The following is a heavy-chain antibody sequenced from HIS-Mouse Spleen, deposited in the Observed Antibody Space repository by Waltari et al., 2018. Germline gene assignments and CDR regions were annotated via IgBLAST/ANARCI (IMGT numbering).Heavy chain of an antibody. J-gene: IGHJ3*02. CDR1: GCILSSYW. V-gene: IGHV3-74*01. Sequence: EVQLVESGGGLVQRGGSLRLSCAASGCILSSYWMHWVRQAPGKGLVWVSRINSDGSSTSYADSVKGRFTISRDNAKNTLYLQMNSLRAEDTAVYYCARDLELDAFDIWGQGTMVTVSS. D-gene: IGHD1-1*01. CDR2: INSDGSST. CDR3: ARDLELDAFDI.